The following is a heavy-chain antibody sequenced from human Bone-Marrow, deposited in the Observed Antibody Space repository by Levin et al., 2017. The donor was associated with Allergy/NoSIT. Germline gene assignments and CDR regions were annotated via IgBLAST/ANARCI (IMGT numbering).Heavy chain of an antibody. V-gene: IGHV4-59*01. J-gene: IGHJ6*02. CDR2: IYYSGST. Sequence: SQTLSLPCTVSGGSISGYYWSWIRQPPGKGLEWFGYIYYSGSTKYNPSLKSRVTISVDTSKNQFSLKLNSVTAADTAVYYCARDRTITTTGETYFYGMDVWGQGTTVTVSS. CDR3: ARDRTITTTGETYFYGMDV. D-gene: IGHD7-27*01. CDR1: GGSISGYY.